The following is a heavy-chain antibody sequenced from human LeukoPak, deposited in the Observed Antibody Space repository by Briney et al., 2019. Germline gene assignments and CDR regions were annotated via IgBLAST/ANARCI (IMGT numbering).Heavy chain of an antibody. J-gene: IGHJ6*02. D-gene: IGHD3-10*01. CDR2: INPNRGGT. CDR3: AKGVRVRYPMDV. Sequence: ASVKVSCKASGYTFTGYYMHWVRQAPGQGLEWMGWINPNRGGTNYAQKFQGRVTMTRDTSISTAYMELSRLRSDDTAVYYCAKGVRVRYPMDVWGQGTTVTVSS. CDR1: GYTFTGYY. V-gene: IGHV1-2*02.